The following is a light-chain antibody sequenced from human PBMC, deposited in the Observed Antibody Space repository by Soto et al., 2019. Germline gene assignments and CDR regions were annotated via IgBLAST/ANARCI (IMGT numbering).Light chain of an antibody. Sequence: QPVLTQSPSASASLGASVKLTCTLSSGHSSYTIAWHQQQPEKVPRYLMTLNSDGSHSKGDGIPDRFSGSSSGAERYLSISSLQSEDEAGYYCQTWGTGIEVFGGGTKLTVL. CDR2: LNSDGSH. CDR1: SGHSSYT. J-gene: IGLJ3*02. V-gene: IGLV4-69*01. CDR3: QTWGTGIEV.